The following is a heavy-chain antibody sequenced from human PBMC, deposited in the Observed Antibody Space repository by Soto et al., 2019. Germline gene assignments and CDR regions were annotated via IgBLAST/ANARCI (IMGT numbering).Heavy chain of an antibody. CDR1: GYTFSDYG. D-gene: IGHD3-3*01. V-gene: IGHV1-18*01. CDR3: ARTGRFLEWLSTFDY. Sequence: QVQLVQSGAEVAKPGASVKVSCKSSGYTFSDYGISWVRQAPGQGLEWMGWISAYNGGTNYAHKFQGRVTMTTDTSTSTAYLELRSLRSDDTAVYYCARTGRFLEWLSTFDYWGQGNLVTVSS. CDR2: ISAYNGGT. J-gene: IGHJ4*02.